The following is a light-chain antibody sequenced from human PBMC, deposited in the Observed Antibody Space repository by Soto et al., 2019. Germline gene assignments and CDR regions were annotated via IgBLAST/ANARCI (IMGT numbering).Light chain of an antibody. CDR2: DTS. J-gene: IGKJ4*01. Sequence: DIVLTQSPATLSLSPGERATLSCGASQRITNNYLAWYQQKPGLAPRLLIYDTSKRATGIPDRFSGSGSGTDFTLTISRLEPEDFAVYYCQQYGSLITFGGGTKVDIK. CDR3: QQYGSLIT. V-gene: IGKV3D-20*01. CDR1: QRITNNY.